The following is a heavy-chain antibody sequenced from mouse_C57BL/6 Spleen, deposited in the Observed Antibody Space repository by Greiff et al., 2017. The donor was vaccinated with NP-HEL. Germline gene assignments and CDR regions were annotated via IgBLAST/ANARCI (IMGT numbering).Heavy chain of an antibody. J-gene: IGHJ4*01. CDR3: ARSSSGYYYAMDY. CDR1: GYTFTSYW. V-gene: IGHV1-55*01. D-gene: IGHD3-2*02. CDR2: IYPGSGST. Sequence: QVQLKQPGAELVKPGASVKMSCKASGYTFTSYWITWVKQRPGQGLEWIGDIYPGSGSTNYNEKFKSKATLTVDTSSSTAYMQLSSLSSEDSAVYYCARSSSGYYYAMDYWGQGTSVTVSS.